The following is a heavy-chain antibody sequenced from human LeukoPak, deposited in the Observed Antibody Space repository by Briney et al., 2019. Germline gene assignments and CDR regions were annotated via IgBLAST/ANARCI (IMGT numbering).Heavy chain of an antibody. Sequence: RGSRRLSSAASVFTFSSHSMNWVRQAPGKVLEWVSSISSSSSYIYYADSVKGRFTISRDNAKNSLYLQMNSLRAEDTAVYYCARDCSGGSCYPKIYYYYGMDVWGQGTTVTVSS. CDR3: ARDCSGGSCYPKIYYYYGMDV. D-gene: IGHD2-15*01. CDR1: VFTFSSHS. J-gene: IGHJ6*02. CDR2: ISSSSSYI. V-gene: IGHV3-21*01.